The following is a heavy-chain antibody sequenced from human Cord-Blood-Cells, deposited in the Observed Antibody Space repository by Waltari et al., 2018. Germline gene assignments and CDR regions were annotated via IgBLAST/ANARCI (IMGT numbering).Heavy chain of an antibody. J-gene: IGHJ4*02. Sequence: QVQLVQSGAEVKTPVASVKVSCKASGYTFTSYHMHWVRQAPGQGLEWMGIITPSGSSTSYAQKFQGRVAMNRDTSASTVDKGLGSLSSGDTAVYYCARSDRGELVVVAATLDYWGQGTLVTVSS. D-gene: IGHD2-15*01. CDR3: ARSDRGELVVVAATLDY. V-gene: IGHV1-46*01. CDR1: GYTFTSYH. CDR2: ITPSGSST.